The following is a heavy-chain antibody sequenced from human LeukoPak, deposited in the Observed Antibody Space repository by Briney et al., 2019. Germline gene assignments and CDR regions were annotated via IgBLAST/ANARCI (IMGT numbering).Heavy chain of an antibody. CDR2: IIPIFGTA. J-gene: IGHJ4*02. Sequence: GASVKVSCKASGGTFSSYAISWVRQAPGQGLEWMGGIIPIFGTANYAQKLQGRVTMTTDTSTSTAYMELRSLRSDDTAVYYCARGYSSSWESDYWGQGTLVTVSS. D-gene: IGHD6-13*01. CDR3: ARGYSSSWESDY. V-gene: IGHV1-69*05. CDR1: GGTFSSYA.